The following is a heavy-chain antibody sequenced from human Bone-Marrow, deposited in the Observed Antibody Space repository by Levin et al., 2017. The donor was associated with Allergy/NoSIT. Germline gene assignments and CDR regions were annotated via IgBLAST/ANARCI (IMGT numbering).Heavy chain of an antibody. J-gene: IGHJ6*02. Sequence: GESLKISCAASGFTFSSYGMHWVRQAPGKGLEWVAVIWYDGSNKYYADSVKGRFTISRDNSKNTLYLQMNSLRAEDTAVYYCARDGGSRGHYYYYYGMDVWGQGTTVTVSS. V-gene: IGHV3-33*01. CDR2: IWYDGSNK. CDR1: GFTFSSYG. CDR3: ARDGGSRGHYYYYYGMDV. D-gene: IGHD2-15*01.